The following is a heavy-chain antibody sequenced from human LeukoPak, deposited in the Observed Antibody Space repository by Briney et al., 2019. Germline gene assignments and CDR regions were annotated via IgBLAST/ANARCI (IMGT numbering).Heavy chain of an antibody. Sequence: PGGSLRLSCAASGFTFSDYYMSWIRQAPGKGLEWVSYISSSGSTIYYADSVKGRFTISRDNAKNSLYLQMNSLRAEDTAVYYCARDDYVDTAMPDAFDIWGQGTMVTVSS. J-gene: IGHJ3*02. CDR3: ARDDYVDTAMPDAFDI. D-gene: IGHD5-18*01. CDR2: ISSSGSTI. CDR1: GFTFSDYY. V-gene: IGHV3-11*01.